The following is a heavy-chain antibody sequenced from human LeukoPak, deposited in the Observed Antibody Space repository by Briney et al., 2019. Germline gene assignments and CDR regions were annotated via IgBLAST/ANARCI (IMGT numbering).Heavy chain of an antibody. CDR3: ARDRLRFCSSTSCHTPFDF. CDR2: INWNGGST. Sequence: GGSQRLSCAASGFKFDDYGMSWVRQAPGKRLEWVSGINWNGGSTGYADSVKGRFTISRDNAKNSLYLQMNSLRAEDTALYYCARDRLRFCSSTSCHTPFDFWGQGTLATVSS. J-gene: IGHJ4*02. V-gene: IGHV3-20*04. D-gene: IGHD2-2*01. CDR1: GFKFDDYG.